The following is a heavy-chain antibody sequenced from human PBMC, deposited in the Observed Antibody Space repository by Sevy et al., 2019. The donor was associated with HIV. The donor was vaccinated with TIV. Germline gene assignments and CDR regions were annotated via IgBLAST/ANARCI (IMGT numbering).Heavy chain of an antibody. V-gene: IGHV3-21*01. J-gene: IGHJ4*02. CDR3: AREDDYVWGSYRPLDY. Sequence: GGSLRLSCAASGFTFSSYSMNWVRQAPGKGLEWVSSISSSSSYIHYADSVKGRFTISRDNAKNSLYLQMNSLRAEDTAVYYRAREDDYVWGSYRPLDYWGQGTLVTVSS. D-gene: IGHD3-16*02. CDR2: ISSSSSYI. CDR1: GFTFSSYS.